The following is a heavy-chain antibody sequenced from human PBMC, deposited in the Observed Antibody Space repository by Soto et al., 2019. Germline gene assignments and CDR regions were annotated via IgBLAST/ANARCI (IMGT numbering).Heavy chain of an antibody. CDR3: ARDGSSCGGYYYYYGMDV. D-gene: IGHD2-21*01. J-gene: IGHJ6*02. CDR2: IYYIGST. Sequence: PSETLSLTCTVSGGSISSGDYYWSWIRHPPGNGLEWIGYIYYIGSTYYNPSLKSRVTISVDTSKNQFSLKLSSVTAADTAVYYCARDGSSCGGYYYYYGMDVWGQGTTVTV. CDR1: GGSISSGDYY. V-gene: IGHV4-30-4*01.